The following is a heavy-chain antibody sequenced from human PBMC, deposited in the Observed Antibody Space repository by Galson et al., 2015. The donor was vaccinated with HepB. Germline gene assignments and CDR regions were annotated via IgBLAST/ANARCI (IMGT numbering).Heavy chain of an antibody. CDR1: GFTFSIFG. D-gene: IGHD2-2*01. Sequence: SLRLSCAASGFTFSIFGIHWVRQAPGKGLEWVAVISYDGNNKYYADSVKGRFTISRDNSKNTLYLQMNSLRAEDTAVYYCAKEGSTIGWQVVDSWGQGTLVTVSS. CDR2: ISYDGNNK. J-gene: IGHJ4*02. V-gene: IGHV3-30*18. CDR3: AKEGSTIGWQVVDS.